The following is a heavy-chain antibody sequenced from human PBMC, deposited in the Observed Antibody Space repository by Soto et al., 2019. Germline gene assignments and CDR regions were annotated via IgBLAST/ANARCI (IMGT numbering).Heavy chain of an antibody. CDR2: AYWYDDN. Sequence: QITLKESGPTLVNPTQTLTLTCSFSGFSLTTRPVGVGWIRQSPGKALEWLAFAYWYDDNRYRPSLRSRLTVTKDTSQNQVVLTMTNMDPVDTATYYCAHRRSDGDWNGWYFDYWGKGTLVTVSS. V-gene: IGHV2-5*01. CDR3: AHRRSDGDWNGWYFDY. D-gene: IGHD2-21*02. CDR1: GFSLTTRPVG. J-gene: IGHJ4*02.